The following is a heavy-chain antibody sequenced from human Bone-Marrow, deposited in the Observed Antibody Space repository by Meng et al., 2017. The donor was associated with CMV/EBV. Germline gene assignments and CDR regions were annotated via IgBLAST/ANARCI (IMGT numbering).Heavy chain of an antibody. CDR2: IKHDGSQK. D-gene: IGHD3-10*01. V-gene: IGHV3-7*03. CDR3: ARVRSPAYGYYYYGMDV. Sequence: GGSLRLSCAASGFTFSRFWMSWVRQAPGKGLEWVANIKHDGSQKNYVVSVKGRFTISRDNAKNSLYLQMNSLRAEDTALYHCARVRSPAYGYYYYGMDVWGQGTTVTVSS. CDR1: GFTFSRFW. J-gene: IGHJ6*02.